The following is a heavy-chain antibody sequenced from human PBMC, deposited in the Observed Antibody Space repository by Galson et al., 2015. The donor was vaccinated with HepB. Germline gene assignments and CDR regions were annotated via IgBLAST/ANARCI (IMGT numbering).Heavy chain of an antibody. Sequence: SLRLSCAASGFIFRTYNMNWVRQAPGKGLEWVSYISSSSTYINYADSVKGRFTISRDNDRNTLYLQMDSLRAEDTAVYFCAKGPRSLVGDSGKVNWFDPWGQGTLVIVSS. D-gene: IGHD4-17*01. CDR1: GFIFRTYN. CDR3: AKGPRSLVGDSGKVNWFDP. CDR2: ISSSSTYI. V-gene: IGHV3-21*01. J-gene: IGHJ5*02.